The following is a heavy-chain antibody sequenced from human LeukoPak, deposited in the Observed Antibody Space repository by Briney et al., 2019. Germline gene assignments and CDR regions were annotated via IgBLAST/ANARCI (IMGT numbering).Heavy chain of an antibody. CDR3: AICGLDGDSSHKTRGYSYGRLPMDV. V-gene: IGHV1-18*01. CDR1: GYTFTSYG. J-gene: IGHJ6*03. Sequence: ASVKVSCKASGYTFTSYGISWVRQAPGQGLEWMGWISAYNGNTNYAQKLQGRVTMTTDTSTSTAYVELSSLRSEDTAVYYCAICGLDGDSSHKTRGYSYGRLPMDVWGKGTTVTVSS. D-gene: IGHD5-18*01. CDR2: ISAYNGNT.